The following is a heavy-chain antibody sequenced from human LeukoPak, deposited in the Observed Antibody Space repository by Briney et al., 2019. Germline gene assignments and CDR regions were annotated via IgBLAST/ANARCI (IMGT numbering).Heavy chain of an antibody. CDR2: ISSSSSYI. Sequence: PGGSLRLSCAASGFTFSSYSMNWVRQAPGKGLEWVSSISSSSSYIYYADSVKGRFTISRDNSKNTLYLQMNSLRAEDTAVYYCAKLWDEAYWGQGTLVTVSS. CDR1: GFTFSSYS. D-gene: IGHD3-10*01. V-gene: IGHV3-21*01. J-gene: IGHJ4*02. CDR3: AKLWDEAY.